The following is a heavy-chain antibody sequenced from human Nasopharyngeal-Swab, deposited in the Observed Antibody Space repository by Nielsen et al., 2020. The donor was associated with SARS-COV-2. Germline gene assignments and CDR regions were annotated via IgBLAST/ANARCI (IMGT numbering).Heavy chain of an antibody. CDR1: GFTFSSYA. Sequence: GESLKISCAASGFTFSSYAMSWVRQAPGKGLEWVSAISGSGGSTYYADSVKGRFTISRDNSKNTLYLQMNSLRAKDTAVYYCAKALLHIVVVTAPGGYWGQGTLVTVSS. CDR2: ISGSGGST. CDR3: AKALLHIVVVTAPGGY. D-gene: IGHD2-21*02. V-gene: IGHV3-23*01. J-gene: IGHJ4*02.